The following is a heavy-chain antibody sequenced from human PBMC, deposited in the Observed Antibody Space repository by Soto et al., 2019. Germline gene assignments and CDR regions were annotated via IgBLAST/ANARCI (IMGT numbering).Heavy chain of an antibody. CDR2: FYHSGST. V-gene: IGHV4-30-2*01. D-gene: IGHD3-22*01. Sequence: QLQLQESGSGLVKPSQTLSLTCAVSGGSISSGGYSWSWIRQPPGKGLEWIGYFYHSGSTYYNPSLRSRVNISVDRSKNQFSLKLCYVTAADTAVYYCARGAPVVNDYWGQGTLVTVSS. J-gene: IGHJ4*02. CDR1: GGSISSGGYS. CDR3: ARGAPVVNDY.